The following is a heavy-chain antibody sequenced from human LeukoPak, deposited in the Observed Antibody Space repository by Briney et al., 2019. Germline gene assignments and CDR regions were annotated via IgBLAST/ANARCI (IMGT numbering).Heavy chain of an antibody. Sequence: GGSLRLSCAASGFTFSSYAMGWVRQAPGKGLEWVSAISGSGGSTYYADSVKGRFTISRDNSKNTLYLQMNSLRAEDTAVYYCASSEGPNHYYYYYGMDVWGQGTTVTVSS. CDR3: ASSEGPNHYYYYYGMDV. CDR1: GFTFSSYA. V-gene: IGHV3-23*01. CDR2: ISGSGGST. D-gene: IGHD3-10*01. J-gene: IGHJ6*02.